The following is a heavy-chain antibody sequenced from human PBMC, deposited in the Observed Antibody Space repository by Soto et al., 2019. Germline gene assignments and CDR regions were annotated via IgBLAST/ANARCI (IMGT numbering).Heavy chain of an antibody. J-gene: IGHJ5*02. CDR3: ARGRRGGYYKNWFDP. CDR1: GGSFSGYY. CDR2: INHSGST. Sequence: PSETLSLTCAVYGGSFSGYYWSWSRQPPGKGLEWIGEINHSGSTNYNPSLKSRVTISVDTSKNQFSLKLSSVTAADTAVYYCARGRRGGYYKNWFDPWGQGTLVT. D-gene: IGHD2-15*01. V-gene: IGHV4-34*01.